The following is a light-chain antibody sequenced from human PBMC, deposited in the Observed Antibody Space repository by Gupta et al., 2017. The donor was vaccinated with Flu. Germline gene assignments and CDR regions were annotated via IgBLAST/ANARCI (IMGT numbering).Light chain of an antibody. CDR2: FAS. V-gene: IGKV3-15*01. CDR3: QQYYNWPPWT. J-gene: IGKJ1*01. CDR1: QSVNNN. Sequence: EIVMTQSPATLSVSSGEKVTLSCRASQSVNNNLAWYQQKPGQAPRLLIYFASTRAPGVPARFSGSGSGTEFTLTISSLESEDFAVYYCQQYYNWPPWTFGQGTKVEVK.